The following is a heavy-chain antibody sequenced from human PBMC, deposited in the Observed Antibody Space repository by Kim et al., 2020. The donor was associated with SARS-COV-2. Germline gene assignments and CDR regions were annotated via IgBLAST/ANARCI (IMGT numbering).Heavy chain of an antibody. CDR2: IYYSGST. CDR1: GGSISGSSYY. D-gene: IGHD6-13*01. CDR3: ARHRAAAGTPDWYFDL. J-gene: IGHJ2*01. Sequence: SETLSLTCTVSGGSISGSSYYWGWIRQPPGKGLEWIGSIYYSGSTYYNPSLKSRVTISVDTSKNQFSLKLSSVTAADTAVYYCARHRAAAGTPDWYFDLWGRGTLVTVSS. V-gene: IGHV4-39*01.